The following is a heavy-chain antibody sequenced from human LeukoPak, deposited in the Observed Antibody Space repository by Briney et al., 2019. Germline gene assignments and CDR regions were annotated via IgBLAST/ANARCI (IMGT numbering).Heavy chain of an antibody. CDR1: GFLFSTYW. CDR2: INQDGTEK. D-gene: IGHD3-10*01. J-gene: IGHJ4*02. CDR3: AKVAKYYYGPETYYFFEQ. V-gene: IGHV3-7*01. Sequence: PGGSLRLSCAASGFLFSTYWMSCIRQAPGKGLEWVANINQDGTEKYYVDSVKSRFTISRDYDKNSLYLQMNSLRVEDTAVYYCAKVAKYYYGPETYYFFEQWGQGTPVTASS.